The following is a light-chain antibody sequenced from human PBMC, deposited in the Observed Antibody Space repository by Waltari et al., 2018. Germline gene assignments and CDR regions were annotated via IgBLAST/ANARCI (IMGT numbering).Light chain of an antibody. Sequence: AGQSVSSSYLAWYQQKPGQAPRLLIYGASSRATGIPDRFSGSGSGTDFTLTISRLEPEDFAVYYCQQYGSSPRPATFGGGTKVEIK. J-gene: IGKJ4*01. CDR3: QQYGSSPRPAT. CDR1: QSVSSSY. V-gene: IGKV3-20*01. CDR2: GAS.